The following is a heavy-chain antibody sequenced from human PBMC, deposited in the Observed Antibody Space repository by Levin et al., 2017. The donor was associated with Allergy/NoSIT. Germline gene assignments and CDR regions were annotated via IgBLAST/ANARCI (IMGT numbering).Heavy chain of an antibody. CDR2: IGGRGGDT. V-gene: IGHV3-23*01. D-gene: IGHD3-3*01. J-gene: IGHJ6*02. Sequence: GGSLRLSCAASTFTFSSYAMTWVRQAPGKGLEWVSGIGGRGGDTSYADSVKGRFTISRDNSKNTLYLQMKSLRAEDTAVYYGANKIFDFQYGMDVWGQGTTVTVSS. CDR1: TFTFSSYA. CDR3: ANKIFDFQYGMDV.